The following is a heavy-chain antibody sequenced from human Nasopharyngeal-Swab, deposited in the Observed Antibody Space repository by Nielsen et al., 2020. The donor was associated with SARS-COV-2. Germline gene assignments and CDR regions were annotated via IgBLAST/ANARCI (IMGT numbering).Heavy chain of an antibody. CDR2: IWYDGSNK. J-gene: IGHJ4*02. CDR3: ARGKDPGYFDY. V-gene: IGHV3-33*01. Sequence: VRQAPGKGLEWVAVIWYDGSNKYYADPVKGRFTISRDNSKNTLYLQMNSLRAEDTAVYYCARGKDPGYFDYWGQGTLVTVSS.